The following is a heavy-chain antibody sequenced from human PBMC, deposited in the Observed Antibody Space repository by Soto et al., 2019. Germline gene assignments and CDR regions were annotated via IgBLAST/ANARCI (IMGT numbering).Heavy chain of an antibody. D-gene: IGHD1-26*01. CDR1: GGSFSGYY. J-gene: IGHJ5*02. Sequence: SETLSLTCAVYGGSFSGYYWSWIRQPPGKGLEWIGEINHSGSTNYNPSLKSRVTISVDTSKNQFSLKLSSVTAADTAVYYCARGSRMAAVGRTRPRNWFDPWGQGTLVTVSS. V-gene: IGHV4-34*01. CDR3: ARGSRMAAVGRTRPRNWFDP. CDR2: INHSGST.